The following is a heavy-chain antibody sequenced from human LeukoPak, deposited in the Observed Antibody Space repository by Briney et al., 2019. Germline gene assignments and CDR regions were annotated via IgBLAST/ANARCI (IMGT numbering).Heavy chain of an antibody. CDR2: ISGSGGST. Sequence: PGGSLRLSCAASGFTFGSYAMTWVRQAPGKGLEWVSDISGSGGSTHYADSVKGRFTISRDNSKSTMYLQMNSLRAEDTAVYYCAKDPHTYSSTWYYFDYWGQGTLVTVSS. CDR1: GFTFGSYA. J-gene: IGHJ4*02. CDR3: AKDPHTYSSTWYYFDY. V-gene: IGHV3-23*01. D-gene: IGHD6-13*01.